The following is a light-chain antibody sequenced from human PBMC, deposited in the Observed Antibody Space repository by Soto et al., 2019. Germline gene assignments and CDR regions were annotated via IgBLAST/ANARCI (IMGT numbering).Light chain of an antibody. V-gene: IGKV2-28*01. CDR3: MQALQTPGT. CDR1: QSLLHSNGINY. CDR2: LGS. J-gene: IGKJ4*01. Sequence: DIVMTQSPLSLPVTPGESASISCRSSQSLLHSNGINYLDWYLQKPGQSPQVLICLGSYRAPGVPDRFSGSGSGTDFTLRISRVEAEDVGVYYCMQALQTPGTFGGGTKVEIK.